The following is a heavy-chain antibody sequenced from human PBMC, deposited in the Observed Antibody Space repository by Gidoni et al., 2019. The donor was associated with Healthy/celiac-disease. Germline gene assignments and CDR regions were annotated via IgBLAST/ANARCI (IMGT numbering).Heavy chain of an antibody. J-gene: IGHJ5*02. CDR2: IYYSGST. CDR1: GVSISSGGYY. V-gene: IGHV4-31*03. CDR3: ARDKRDCGGDCYPAWFDP. Sequence: QVQLQESDPGLVKPSQTLSLTCTVSGVSISSGGYYWSWIRQHPGKGLEWIGYIYYSGSTYYNPARKSRVTISVDTSKNQFSLKLSSVTAADTAVYYCARDKRDCGGDCYPAWFDPWGQGTLVTVSS. D-gene: IGHD2-21*02.